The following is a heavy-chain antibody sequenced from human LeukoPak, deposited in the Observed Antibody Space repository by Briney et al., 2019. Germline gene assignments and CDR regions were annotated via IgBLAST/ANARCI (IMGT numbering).Heavy chain of an antibody. CDR2: IYYSGST. CDR1: GGSISSSSYY. V-gene: IGHV4-39*01. J-gene: IGHJ4*02. CDR3: AGLSIAAR. Sequence: PSETLSLTCTVSGGSISSSSYYWGWLRQPPGKGLEWIGSIYYSGSTYYNPSLKSRVTISVNTSKNQFSLKLSSVTAADTAVYYCAGLSIAARWGQGTLVTVSS. D-gene: IGHD6-13*01.